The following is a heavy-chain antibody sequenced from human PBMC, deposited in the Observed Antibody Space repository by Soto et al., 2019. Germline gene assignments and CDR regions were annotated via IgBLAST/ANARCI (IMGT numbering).Heavy chain of an antibody. J-gene: IGHJ4*02. CDR3: AKDLEDYNSEYNFDY. D-gene: IGHD1-1*01. CDR2: MSFEGSTE. V-gene: IGHV3-30*18. CDR1: GFTFSNYA. Sequence: LRLSCVASGFTFSNYAMHWVRQAQGKGLEWVAVMSFEGSTEYYADSVKGRFTVSRDNSKNTLYLQMNSLRAEDTAVYYCAKDLEDYNSEYNFDYWGQGPLVTVSS.